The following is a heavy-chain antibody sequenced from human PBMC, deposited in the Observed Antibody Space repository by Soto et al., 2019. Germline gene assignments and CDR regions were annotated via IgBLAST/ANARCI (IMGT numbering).Heavy chain of an antibody. CDR3: AHGSCSSADCYPNPYLDY. D-gene: IGHD2-2*01. CDR1: GFSLSTTAEG. J-gene: IGHJ4*02. V-gene: IGHV2-5*02. CDR2: IYWDDDE. Sequence: QITLKESGPTLVKPTQTLTLTCTFSGFSLSTTAEGVGWIRQPPGKALEWLALIYWDDDERYSPSLKSRLTTTKDTSKNQVVLTMTNVYPVDTATYYCAHGSCSSADCYPNPYLDYWGQGILVTVSS.